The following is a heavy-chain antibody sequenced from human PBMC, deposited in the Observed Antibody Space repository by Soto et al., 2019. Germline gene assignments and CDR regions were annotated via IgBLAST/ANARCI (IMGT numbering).Heavy chain of an antibody. D-gene: IGHD4-17*01. Sequence: SVKVSCKASGGTFSSYAIAWVRQAPGQGLEWMGGIIPIFGTANYAQKFQERVTISTDMSTNTAYMEVNSLRFDDTAVYYCTASLEGGEYGANSAFDYWGQGTLVTVSS. J-gene: IGHJ4*02. CDR2: IIPIFGTA. CDR1: GGTFSSYA. CDR3: TASLEGGEYGANSAFDY. V-gene: IGHV1-69*05.